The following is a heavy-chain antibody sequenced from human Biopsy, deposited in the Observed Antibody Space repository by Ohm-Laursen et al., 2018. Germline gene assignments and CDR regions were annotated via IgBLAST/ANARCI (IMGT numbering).Heavy chain of an antibody. Sequence: GTLSLTYTVSGGSISSYYWSWIRQPPGKGLEWIGYIYYTGSTNYNPSLKSRVTISVDTSMNHLSLRLPSVTAADTAVYYCARHAPSYSGSYWRYFDLWGRGTLVTVSS. CDR3: ARHAPSYSGSYWRYFDL. CDR1: GGSISSYY. V-gene: IGHV4-59*08. CDR2: IYYTGST. D-gene: IGHD1-26*01. J-gene: IGHJ2*01.